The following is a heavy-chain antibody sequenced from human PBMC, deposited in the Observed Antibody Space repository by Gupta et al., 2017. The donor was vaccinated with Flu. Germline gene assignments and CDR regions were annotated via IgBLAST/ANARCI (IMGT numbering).Heavy chain of an antibody. V-gene: IGHV3-23*01. CDR1: GFTFDNNA. CDR2: VSPSGTST. D-gene: IGHD2-2*01. CDR3: AKGVVYYFYYGMDV. J-gene: IGHJ6*02. Sequence: LSESGGGLVQPGGSLRLSCAVSGFTFDNNALAWVRQAPGKSPEWVAAVSPSGTSTYYADSVKGRFAISKDKSKNTMSLQMNNLSPEDSAVYYCAKGVVYYFYYGMDVWGQGTTVTVSS.